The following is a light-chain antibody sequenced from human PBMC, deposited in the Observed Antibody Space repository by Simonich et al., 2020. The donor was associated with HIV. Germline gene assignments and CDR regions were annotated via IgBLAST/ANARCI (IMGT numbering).Light chain of an antibody. J-gene: IGKJ1*01. CDR3: QQYNNWRT. V-gene: IGKV3-15*01. CDR1: QTVNSN. CDR2: GAS. Sequence: EIVMTQSPATLSVSPGERATLSCRASQTVNSNLAWYQQKPGQAPTLLIYGASTRATGVPARFRGSGSGTEFTLTISSLQSEDFAVYYCQQYNNWRTFGQGTKVEIK.